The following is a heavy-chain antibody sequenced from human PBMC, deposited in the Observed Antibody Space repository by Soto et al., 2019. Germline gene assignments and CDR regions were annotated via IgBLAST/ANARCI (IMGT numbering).Heavy chain of an antibody. D-gene: IGHD4-4*01. CDR3: AGGRDDYNGWYFDL. CDR1: GGSISSYY. V-gene: IGHV4-59*01. Sequence: SETLSFTCTVSGGSISSYYWSWIRQPPGKGLEWIGYIYYSGSPNYSPSLESRVTISEDTSKNQFSLKLSSVTAADTAIYYCAGGRDDYNGWYFDLWGRGTLVTVSS. CDR2: IYYSGSP. J-gene: IGHJ2*01.